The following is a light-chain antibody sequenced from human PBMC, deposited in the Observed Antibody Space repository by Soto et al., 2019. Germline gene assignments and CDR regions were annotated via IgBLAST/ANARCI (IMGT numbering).Light chain of an antibody. V-gene: IGKV3-11*01. CDR3: QQRSNWPPIT. CDR2: DAS. Sequence: EIVLTQSPATLSLSPGERATLSCRASQSVSSYLAWYQQKPGQAPGLLIYDASNRATGIPARFSGSGSGTDVTLTISSLEPEEFAVYHCQQRSNWPPITLGQGTLLEIK. CDR1: QSVSSY. J-gene: IGKJ5*01.